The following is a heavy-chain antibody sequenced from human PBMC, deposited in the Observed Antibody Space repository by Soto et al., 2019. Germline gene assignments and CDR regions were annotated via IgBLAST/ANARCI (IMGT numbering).Heavy chain of an antibody. J-gene: IGHJ4*02. Sequence: ASVKVSCKASGGTFSSYTISWVRQAPGQGLEWMGRIIPILGIANYAQKFQGRVTITADKSTSTAYMELSSLRSEDTAVYYCARDYVGGGYAKFDYWGQGTLVTVSS. CDR2: IIPILGIA. D-gene: IGHD5-12*01. V-gene: IGHV1-69*04. CDR1: GGTFSSYT. CDR3: ARDYVGGGYAKFDY.